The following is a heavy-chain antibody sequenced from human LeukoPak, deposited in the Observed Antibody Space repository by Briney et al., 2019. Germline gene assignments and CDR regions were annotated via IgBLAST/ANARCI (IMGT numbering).Heavy chain of an antibody. CDR2: IKHDGSEK. D-gene: IGHD3-10*01. J-gene: IGHJ4*02. CDR3: ARDRGRLTLAELDY. Sequence: GGSLRLSCTASGFTFNSYSMTWVRQAPGMGLEWVANIKHDGSEKYYVDSVKGRFTISRDNAKNSLYLQMNSLRAEDTAVYYCARDRGRLTLAELDYWGQGTLVTVSS. CDR1: GFTFNSYS. V-gene: IGHV3-7*01.